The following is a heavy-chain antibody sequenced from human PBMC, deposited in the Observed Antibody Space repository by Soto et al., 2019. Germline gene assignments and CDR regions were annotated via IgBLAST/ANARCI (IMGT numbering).Heavy chain of an antibody. D-gene: IGHD3-16*01. CDR2: ISSYNSYNGDT. Sequence: QVQLVQSGADLKKPGASVQVSCKTSGYTFSNYAINWVRQAPGQGLEWMGWISSYNSYNGDTKYARMLQDRLTMTIVTSTATAYMELRSLRSDDTAVYYCARSELERGEVGYYGVDVWGQGTTVTVSS. CDR1: GYTFSNYA. J-gene: IGHJ6*02. V-gene: IGHV1-18*04. CDR3: ARSELERGEVGYYGVDV.